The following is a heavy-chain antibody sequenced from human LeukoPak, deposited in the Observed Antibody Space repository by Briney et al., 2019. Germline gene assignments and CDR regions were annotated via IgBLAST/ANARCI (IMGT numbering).Heavy chain of an antibody. CDR1: GLTFRSHF. Sequence: GGSLRLPYAASGLTFRSHFMTCVRQAPGKGLEGCSVIYNDDHDGSTYYADAVKGRFTISRENSKNTLYLQLNSLRAEDTAVYYCAKSLLATITDFDYWGQGPLVTVSS. J-gene: IGHJ4*02. V-gene: IGHV3-23*03. D-gene: IGHD5-12*01. CDR2: IYNDDHDGST. CDR3: AKSLLATITDFDY.